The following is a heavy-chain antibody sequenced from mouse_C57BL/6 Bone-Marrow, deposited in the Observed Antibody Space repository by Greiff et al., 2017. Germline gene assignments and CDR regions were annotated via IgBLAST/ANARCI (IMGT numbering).Heavy chain of an antibody. CDR1: GYTFTSYW. CDR2: IHPNSGST. CDR3: GRGLTGTTFAY. D-gene: IGHD4-1*01. V-gene: IGHV1-64*01. Sequence: QVQLQQPGAELVKPGASVKLSCQASGYTFTSYWMHWVKQRPGQGLEWIGMIHPNSGSTNYNEKFKSKATLTVDKSSSTAYMQLSSLTSEDSAVYYCGRGLTGTTFAYWGQGTLVTVSA. J-gene: IGHJ3*01.